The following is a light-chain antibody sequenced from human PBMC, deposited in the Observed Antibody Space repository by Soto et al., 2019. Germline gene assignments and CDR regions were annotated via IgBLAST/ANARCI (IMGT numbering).Light chain of an antibody. V-gene: IGKV3-20*01. J-gene: IGKJ4*01. CDR1: QSVSSNY. CDR2: DTS. Sequence: EIVLTQSPGTLSLSPGERATLSCRATQSVSSNYLAWYQQKSGQAPSLLIYDTSIRATGIPDRFSGSGSGTDFTLTISGLEPEDFAVYYCQQYANSPLTFGGGTKVEIK. CDR3: QQYANSPLT.